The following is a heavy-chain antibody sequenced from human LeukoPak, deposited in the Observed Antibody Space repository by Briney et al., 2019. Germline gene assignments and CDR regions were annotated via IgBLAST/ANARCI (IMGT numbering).Heavy chain of an antibody. V-gene: IGHV3-20*04. Sequence: GGSLRLSCAASGFMFDDYGMSWVRQAPGKGLEWVSGINWNGGRTGYADSVKGRFTISRDNAKSSLYLQMNSLRADDTAVYYCARRYCSGGSCRIFDYWGQGTLVTVSS. CDR1: GFMFDDYG. J-gene: IGHJ4*02. D-gene: IGHD2-15*01. CDR2: INWNGGRT. CDR3: ARRYCSGGSCRIFDY.